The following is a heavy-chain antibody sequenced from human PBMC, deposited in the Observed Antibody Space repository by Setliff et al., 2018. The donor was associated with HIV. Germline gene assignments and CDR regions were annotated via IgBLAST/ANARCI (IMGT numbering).Heavy chain of an antibody. CDR1: GFTFSSYS. V-gene: IGHV3-13*01. CDR3: AREAGGSYYFDY. J-gene: IGHJ4*02. CDR2: MGLLGDT. Sequence: GGSLRLSCAASGFTFSSYSMNWVRQVAGKGLEWVSAMGLLGDTYYADSVKGRFTISREDAKNSLYLQMNSLRAEDTALYYCAREAGGSYYFDYWGQGTLVTVSS. D-gene: IGHD1-26*01.